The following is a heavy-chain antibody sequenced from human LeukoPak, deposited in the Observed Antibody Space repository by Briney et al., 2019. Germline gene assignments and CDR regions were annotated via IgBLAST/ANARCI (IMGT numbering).Heavy chain of an antibody. CDR2: INDSGRI. D-gene: IGHD1-7*01. J-gene: IGHJ6*03. CDR3: ARRWNYGRNYYIDV. CDR1: GGSFSNYY. V-gene: IGHV4-34*01. Sequence: SETLSLTCAVYGGSFSNYYCSWIRQPPGKGLEWIGEINDSGRINYNPSLMSRVTVSVDTSKNQFSLRLTSVTATDTAVYYCARRWNYGRNYYIDVWGNGATVSVSS.